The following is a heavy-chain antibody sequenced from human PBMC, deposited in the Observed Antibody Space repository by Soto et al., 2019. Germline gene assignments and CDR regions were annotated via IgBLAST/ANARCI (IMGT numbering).Heavy chain of an antibody. J-gene: IGHJ4*02. CDR1: GFTFSSYG. D-gene: IGHD6-6*01. V-gene: IGHV3-33*01. CDR2: IWYDGSNK. CDR3: ARDREYSSSSGRIDLDY. Sequence: GGSLRLASVASGFTFSSYGMHWVRQAPGKGLEWVAVIWYDGSNKYFADSVKGRFTISRDNSKNTLYLQMNSLRAEDTAVYYCARDREYSSSSGRIDLDYWGQGTLVTVSS.